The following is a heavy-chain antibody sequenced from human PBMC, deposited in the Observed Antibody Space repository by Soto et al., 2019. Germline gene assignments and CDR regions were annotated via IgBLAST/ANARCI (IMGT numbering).Heavy chain of an antibody. CDR3: ARLSRDNWNDRVNFDY. CDR2: INPNSGGT. CDR1: GYTFTGYY. V-gene: IGHV1-2*02. J-gene: IGHJ4*02. Sequence: QVQLVQSGAEVKKPGASVKVSCKASGYTFTGYYMHWVRQAPGQGLEWMGWINPNSGGTNYAQKFQGRVTMTRDTSISRAYMELSRLRADDTAVYYCARLSRDNWNDRVNFDYWGQGTLVTVSS. D-gene: IGHD1-1*01.